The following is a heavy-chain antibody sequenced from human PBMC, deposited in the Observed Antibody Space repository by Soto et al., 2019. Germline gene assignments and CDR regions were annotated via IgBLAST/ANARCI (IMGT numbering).Heavy chain of an antibody. CDR3: ARDVDRIAVAGTLGASMGIYYYYGMEV. V-gene: IGHV3-48*02. J-gene: IGHJ6*02. Sequence: GWSLRLSCAASGFTFSSYSMNLVRQAPGKGLEWGSYISSSSSTIYYADSVKGRFTISRDNAKNSLYLQMNSLRDEDTAVYYCARDVDRIAVAGTLGASMGIYYYYGMEVWGQGTKVTVSS. D-gene: IGHD6-19*01. CDR1: GFTFSSYS. CDR2: ISSSSSTI.